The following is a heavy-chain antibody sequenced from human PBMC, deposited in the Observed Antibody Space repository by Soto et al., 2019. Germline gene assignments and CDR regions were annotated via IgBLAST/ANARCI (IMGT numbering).Heavy chain of an antibody. V-gene: IGHV4-59*01. CDR1: GGSISSYY. Sequence: PSETLSLTCTVSGGSISSYYWSWIRQPPGKGLEWIGYIYDSGSTNYNPSLKSRVTISVDTSKNQFFLKLTSVTAADTAVYYCARRMPGGSSATFDDWGQGTLVTVS. D-gene: IGHD3-16*01. J-gene: IGHJ4*02. CDR2: IYDSGST. CDR3: ARRMPGGSSATFDD.